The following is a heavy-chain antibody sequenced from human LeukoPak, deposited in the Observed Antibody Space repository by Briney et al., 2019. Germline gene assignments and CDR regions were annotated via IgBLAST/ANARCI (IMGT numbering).Heavy chain of an antibody. CDR2: IHTSGRT. V-gene: IGHV4-4*07. Sequence: PSETLSLTCTVSGASISGSYYWTWIRQPAGKGLEWIGHIHTSGRTNYDPSLKSRVAMSIDKSNNHFSLMLTSVTATDTAVYYSARGKQNGVDYWGQGILITVSS. CDR1: GASISGSYY. CDR3: ARGKQNGVDY. J-gene: IGHJ4*02. D-gene: IGHD2-8*01.